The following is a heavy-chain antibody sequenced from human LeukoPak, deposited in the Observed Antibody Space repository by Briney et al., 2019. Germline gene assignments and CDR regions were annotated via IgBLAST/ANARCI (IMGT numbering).Heavy chain of an antibody. J-gene: IGHJ4*02. CDR1: GYTFTDYY. Sequence: ASVKISCKVSGYTFTDYYIHWVQQAPGKGLEWMGLVDPEDGETKYSEKFQGRVTITADTSTDTAYMELSSLRSEDTAVYYCATLKFIGGATTVGDYWGQGTLVTVSS. CDR3: ATLKFIGGATTVGDY. D-gene: IGHD1-26*01. CDR2: VDPEDGET. V-gene: IGHV1-69-2*01.